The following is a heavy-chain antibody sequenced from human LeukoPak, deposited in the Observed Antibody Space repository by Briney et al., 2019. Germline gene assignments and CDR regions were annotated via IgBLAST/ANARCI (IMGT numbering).Heavy chain of an antibody. Sequence: GGSLRLSCAASGFTFSSYGMHWVRQAPGKGLEWVAVIWYDGSNKYYADSVKGRLTISRDNSKNTLYLQMNSLRAEDTAVYYCARETAGYFDLWGRGTLVTVSS. D-gene: IGHD6-19*01. CDR3: ARETAGYFDL. V-gene: IGHV3-33*01. J-gene: IGHJ2*01. CDR2: IWYDGSNK. CDR1: GFTFSSYG.